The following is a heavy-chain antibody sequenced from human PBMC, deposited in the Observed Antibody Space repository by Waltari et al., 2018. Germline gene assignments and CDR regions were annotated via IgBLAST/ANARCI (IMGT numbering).Heavy chain of an antibody. CDR2: INPSGGST. CDR3: ARGASSGRIVYYYGMDV. J-gene: IGHJ6*02. D-gene: IGHD6-19*01. V-gene: IGHV1-46*01. CDR1: GYTFTSYY. Sequence: QVQLVQSGAEVKKPGASVKVSCKASGYTFTSYYMHWVRQAPGQGLEWMGIINPSGGSTSDAQKFQGRVTMTRDTATSTVYMELSSLRSEDTAVYYCARGASSGRIVYYYGMDVWGQGTTVTVSS.